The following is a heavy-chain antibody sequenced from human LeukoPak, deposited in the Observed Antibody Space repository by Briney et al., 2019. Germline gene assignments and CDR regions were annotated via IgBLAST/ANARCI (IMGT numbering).Heavy chain of an antibody. D-gene: IGHD4-17*01. CDR3: ARGRDYGATDFDY. CDR1: GGTFSSYA. CDR2: MNPNSGNT. J-gene: IGHJ4*02. Sequence: ASVKVSCKASGGTFSSYAISWVRQAPGQGLEWMGWMNPNSGNTGYAQKFQGRVTITRNTSISTAYMELSSLRSEDTAVYYCARGRDYGATDFDYWGQGTLVTVSS. V-gene: IGHV1-8*03.